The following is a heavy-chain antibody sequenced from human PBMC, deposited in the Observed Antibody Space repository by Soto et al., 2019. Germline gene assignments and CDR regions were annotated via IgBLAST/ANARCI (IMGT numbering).Heavy chain of an antibody. CDR3: ARAFLQRKRAYDI. J-gene: IGHJ3*02. CDR2: INHSGST. Sequence: PSETLSLTCAVYGGSFSGYYWSWIRQPPGKGLEWIGEINHSGSTSYNPSLKSRVTISLDTSKNQFSLKLSSVTAADMAVYYCARAFLQRKRAYDIWGEGTRVTVSS. CDR1: GGSFSGYY. D-gene: IGHD1-1*01. V-gene: IGHV4-34*01.